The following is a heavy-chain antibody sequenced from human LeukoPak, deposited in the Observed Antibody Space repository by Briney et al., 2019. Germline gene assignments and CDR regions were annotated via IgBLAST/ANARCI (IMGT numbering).Heavy chain of an antibody. V-gene: IGHV1-8*01. CDR2: MNPNSGNT. CDR3: ARGGGYYGESGIFGVVIIPYYFDY. CDR1: GYTFTSYD. Sequence: GASVKVSCKASGYTFTSYDINWVRQATGQGLEWMGWMNPNSGNTGYAQKFQGRVTMTRNTSISTAYMELSSLRSEDTAVYYCARGGGYYGESGIFGVVIIPYYFDYWGQGTLVTVSS. J-gene: IGHJ4*02. D-gene: IGHD3-3*01.